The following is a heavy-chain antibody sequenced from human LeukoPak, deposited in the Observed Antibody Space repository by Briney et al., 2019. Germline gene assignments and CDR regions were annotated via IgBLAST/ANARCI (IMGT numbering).Heavy chain of an antibody. CDR2: INYSGNT. J-gene: IGHJ4*02. CDR3: ARDQRYNYFDY. CDR1: GDSISGYY. V-gene: IGHV4-59*01. D-gene: IGHD3-9*01. Sequence: KTSETLSLTCTVSGDSISGYYWAWIRQPPGKGLEWIGYINYSGNTDFNPSLESRVTMSLDTSNNQLSLKLTSVTAADTAMYYCARDQRYNYFDYWGQGILVTVSS.